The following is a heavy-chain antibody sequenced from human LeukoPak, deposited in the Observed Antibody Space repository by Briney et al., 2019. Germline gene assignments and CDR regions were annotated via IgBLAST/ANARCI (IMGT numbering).Heavy chain of an antibody. Sequence: SETLSLTCSVSGGSISTYYWTWIRQPPGKGLEWIGYTYYSGSTNYNPSLKSRVTISVDTSKNQFSLKLSSVTAADTAVYYCVREPQGHIVGAVIDYWGQGTLVTVSS. V-gene: IGHV4-59*12. CDR3: VREPQGHIVGAVIDY. CDR1: GGSISTYY. D-gene: IGHD1-26*01. CDR2: TYYSGST. J-gene: IGHJ4*02.